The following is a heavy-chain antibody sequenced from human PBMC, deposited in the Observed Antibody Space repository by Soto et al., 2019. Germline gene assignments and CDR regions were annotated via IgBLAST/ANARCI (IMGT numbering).Heavy chain of an antibody. V-gene: IGHV1-18*01. Sequence: GASVKVSCKASGYTFTSYGISWVRQAPGQGLEWMGWISAYNGNTNYAQKLQGRVTMTTDTSTSTAYMELRSLRSDDTAVYYCARESWYRLSSGYYYYYGMDVWGQGTTVTVSS. J-gene: IGHJ6*02. CDR3: ARESWYRLSSGYYYYYGMDV. CDR1: GYTFTSYG. CDR2: ISAYNGNT. D-gene: IGHD6-13*01.